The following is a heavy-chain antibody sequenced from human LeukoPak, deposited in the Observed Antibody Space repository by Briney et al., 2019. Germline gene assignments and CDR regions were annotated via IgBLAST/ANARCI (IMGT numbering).Heavy chain of an antibody. CDR3: AILAPPYSYDSRGPDY. V-gene: IGHV4-34*01. Sequence: SETLSLTCAVYGGSFSGYYWSWIRQPPGKGLEWIGEINDSGSTNYNPSLKSRVTISVDTSENQFSLKLSSVTAADTAVYYCAILAPPYSYDSRGPDYWGQGTLVTVSS. D-gene: IGHD3-22*01. CDR2: INDSGST. J-gene: IGHJ4*02. CDR1: GGSFSGYY.